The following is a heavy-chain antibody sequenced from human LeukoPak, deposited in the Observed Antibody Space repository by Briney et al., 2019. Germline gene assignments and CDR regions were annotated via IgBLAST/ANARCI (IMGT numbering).Heavy chain of an antibody. J-gene: IGHJ4*02. CDR1: GASISGSTDF. D-gene: IGHD4-23*01. V-gene: IGHV4-39*01. CDR2: IHYSGTT. Sequence: PSETLSLTCSVSGASISGSTDFWAWIRQSPGKELEWIGSIHYSGTTYYNPSLKSRVTISVDTPKNQFSLKLSSVTAADTAVYYCARLSVQNYGGNWGFDYWGQGTLVTVSS. CDR3: ARLSVQNYGGNWGFDY.